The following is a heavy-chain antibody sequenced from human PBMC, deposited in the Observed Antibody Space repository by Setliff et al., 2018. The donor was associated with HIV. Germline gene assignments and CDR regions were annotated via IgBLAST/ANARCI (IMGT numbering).Heavy chain of an antibody. CDR2: IKSKIDGGTT. J-gene: IGHJ4*02. D-gene: IGHD2-21*01. CDR3: TTGTRLVD. Sequence: LRLSCVASGFTFSDYWMHWVRQGPGKGLEWVGRIKSKIDGGTTDSAPPVKGRFTISRDDSKNTLYLQMDSLKIEDTAVYYCTTGTRLVDWGQGALVTVSS. V-gene: IGHV3-15*01. CDR1: GFTFSDYW.